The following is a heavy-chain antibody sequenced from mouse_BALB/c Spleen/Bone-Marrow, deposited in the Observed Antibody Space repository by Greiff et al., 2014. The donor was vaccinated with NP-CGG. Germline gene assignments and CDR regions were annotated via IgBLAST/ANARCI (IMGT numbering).Heavy chain of an antibody. D-gene: IGHD2-1*01. J-gene: IGHJ3*01. V-gene: IGHV3-1*02. Sequence: DVMLEESGPDLVKPSQSLSLTCTVTGYSITSGYSWHWIRQFPGNKLEWMGYIHYSGSTNYNPSLKSLISITRNTSKNQFFLQLNSVTTEDTATYDLSRREGNHAAWCAYWGQGTLVTVSA. CDR1: GYSITSGYS. CDR2: IHYSGST. CDR3: SRREGNHAAWCAY.